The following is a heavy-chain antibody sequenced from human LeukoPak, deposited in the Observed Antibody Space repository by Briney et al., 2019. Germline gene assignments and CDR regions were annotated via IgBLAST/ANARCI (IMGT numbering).Heavy chain of an antibody. CDR1: GFTFSSYE. CDR2: ISDSGSTL. V-gene: IGHV3-48*03. D-gene: IGHD2-21*01. Sequence: GGSLRLSCAASGFTFSSYELNWIRQAPGKGLEWVSHISDSGSTLFYADSVKGRFTISRDDAKNSLYLQMNSLRAEDTAVYYYTRDPTCWAASIRPYYFDQWGQGTLVTVS. J-gene: IGHJ4*02. CDR3: TRDPTCWAASIRPYYFDQ.